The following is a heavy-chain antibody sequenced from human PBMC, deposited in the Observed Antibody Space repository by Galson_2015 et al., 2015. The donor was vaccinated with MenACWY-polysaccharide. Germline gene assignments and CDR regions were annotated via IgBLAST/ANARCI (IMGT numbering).Heavy chain of an antibody. V-gene: IGHV1-8*01. CDR1: GYTFTSFD. D-gene: IGHD2-21*02. CDR3: ARAVGDLDY. J-gene: IGHJ4*02. Sequence: SVKVSCKASGYTFTSFDINWVRQAPGQGLEWMGWMNPNSHNTGSAQKFQGRVTMTSDASINTAYMELTSLRADDTAVYYCARAVGDLDYWGQGTLVTVSS. CDR2: MNPNSHNT.